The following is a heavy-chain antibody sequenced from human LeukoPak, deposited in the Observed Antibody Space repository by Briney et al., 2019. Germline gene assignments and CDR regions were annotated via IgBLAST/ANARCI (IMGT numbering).Heavy chain of an antibody. V-gene: IGHV1-18*01. Sequence: ASVKVSCKASGYTFSASDISWVRQAPGQGLEWMGWISTYNGNTRYAQKFQGRVTMTTDTSTSTAYMELRSLRPDDTAVYYCARALGSWIYVFEYWGQGTLVTVSS. J-gene: IGHJ4*02. D-gene: IGHD3-10*01. CDR1: GYTFSASD. CDR2: ISTYNGNT. CDR3: ARALGSWIYVFEY.